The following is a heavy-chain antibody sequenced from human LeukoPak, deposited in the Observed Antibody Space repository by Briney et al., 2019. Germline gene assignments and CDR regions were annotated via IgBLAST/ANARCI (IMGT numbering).Heavy chain of an antibody. V-gene: IGHV4-59*01. J-gene: IGHJ5*02. CDR3: ASRPNWFDP. CDR1: GSSISTYY. Sequence: PSGTLSLTCTVSGSSISTYYWSWIRQPPGKGLEWIGYLFNSGSTNYNPSLRSRVVMSADTSKNQFSLKLSSVTAADTAVYYCASRPNWFDPWGQGTLVTVSS. CDR2: LFNSGST.